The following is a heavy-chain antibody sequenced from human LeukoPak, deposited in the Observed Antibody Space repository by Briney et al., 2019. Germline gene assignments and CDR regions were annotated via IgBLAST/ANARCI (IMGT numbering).Heavy chain of an antibody. Sequence: RTGGSLRLSCAASGFTFSSYGMHWVRQAPGKGLEWVAFIRYDGSNKYYADSVKGRFTISRDNSKNTLYLQMNSLRAEDTAVYYCAKGWGNYYDSSGFLFDPWGQGTLVTVSS. V-gene: IGHV3-30*02. D-gene: IGHD3-22*01. CDR3: AKGWGNYYDSSGFLFDP. J-gene: IGHJ5*02. CDR1: GFTFSSYG. CDR2: IRYDGSNK.